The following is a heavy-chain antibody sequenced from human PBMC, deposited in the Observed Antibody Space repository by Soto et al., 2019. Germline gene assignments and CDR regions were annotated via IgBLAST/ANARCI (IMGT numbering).Heavy chain of an antibody. CDR3: ARPPDSSSAGYYFDK. Sequence: QVQLVQSGAEVKKPGSSVKVSCRASGGTSSSYTISWVRQVPGQGLEWMGRIIPMLGIANYAPQFQDRVTITADKSTSTAYLELSGLRSEDTAIYYRARPPDSSSAGYYFDKWGQGTLVTVSS. CDR1: GGTSSSYT. J-gene: IGHJ4*02. D-gene: IGHD6-6*01. CDR2: IIPMLGIA. V-gene: IGHV1-69*02.